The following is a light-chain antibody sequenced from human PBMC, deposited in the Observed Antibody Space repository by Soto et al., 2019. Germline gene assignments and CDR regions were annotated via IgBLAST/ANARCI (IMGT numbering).Light chain of an antibody. CDR1: QTISSW. Sequence: DIQMTQSPSTLSGSVGDRVTITCRASQTISSWLAWYQQKPGKAPKLLIYKASNLQGEVPSRFSGSGSGTEFTLTISSLQPDDFATYYCQQYNSYSTFGQGAKVDNK. V-gene: IGKV1-5*03. CDR3: QQYNSYST. J-gene: IGKJ1*01. CDR2: KAS.